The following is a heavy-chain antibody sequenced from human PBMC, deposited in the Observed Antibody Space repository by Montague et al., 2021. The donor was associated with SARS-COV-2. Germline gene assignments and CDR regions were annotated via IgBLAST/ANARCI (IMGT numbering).Heavy chain of an antibody. V-gene: IGHV6-1*01. CDR1: GDSVSSNIAT. CDR3: AGIPVGSKYYFDF. Sequence: CAISGDSVSSNIATGNWSRQSPSKSIELRGRTYYRSKWYNDYAESVKSRITIDPDTSKHQFSLHLNSVTPEDTAVYYCAGIPVGSKYYFDFWGQGTLVTVSS. CDR2: TYYRSKWYN. D-gene: IGHD2-2*01. J-gene: IGHJ4*02.